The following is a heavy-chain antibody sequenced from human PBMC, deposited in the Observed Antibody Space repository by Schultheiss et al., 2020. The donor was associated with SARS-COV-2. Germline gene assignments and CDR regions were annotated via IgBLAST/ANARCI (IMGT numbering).Heavy chain of an antibody. V-gene: IGHV4-61*01. CDR2: IYYSGNT. Sequence: SETLSLTCAVSGYSISSSYYWSWIRQPPGKGLEWIGYIYYSGNTNYNPSLKSRVTISVDTSKNQFSLKLTSVTAADTAVYYCARGYSYGFYYFDYWGQGALVTVSS. CDR1: GYSISSSYY. D-gene: IGHD5-18*01. J-gene: IGHJ4*02. CDR3: ARGYSYGFYYFDY.